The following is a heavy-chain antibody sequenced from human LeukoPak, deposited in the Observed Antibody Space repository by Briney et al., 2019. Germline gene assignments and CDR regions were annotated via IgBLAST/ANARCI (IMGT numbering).Heavy chain of an antibody. CDR2: ISAYNGNT. CDR3: ARVPSGGPFDY. D-gene: IGHD2-15*01. V-gene: IGHV1-18*01. J-gene: IGHJ4*02. Sequence: ASVKVSCKASGYSFSSYGISWVRQAPGQGLEWMGWISAYNGNTNYAQRLQGRVTMTTDISTSTVYMELRSLTSDDTAVYYCARVPSGGPFDYWGQGTLVTVSS. CDR1: GYSFSSYG.